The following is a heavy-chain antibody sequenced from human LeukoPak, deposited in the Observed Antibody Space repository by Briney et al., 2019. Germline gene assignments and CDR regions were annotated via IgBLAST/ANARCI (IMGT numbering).Heavy chain of an antibody. CDR1: GYTFTSYG. V-gene: IGHV1-18*01. CDR3: ARDCGGDCYLTLDNWFDP. D-gene: IGHD2-21*01. J-gene: IGHJ5*02. CDR2: ISAYNGNT. Sequence: GASVKVSCKASGYTFTSYGISWVRQAPGQGLEWMGWISAYNGNTNYAQKLQGRVTMTTDTSTSTAYMELRSLRSDDTAVYYCARDCGGDCYLTLDNWFDPWGQGTLVTVSS.